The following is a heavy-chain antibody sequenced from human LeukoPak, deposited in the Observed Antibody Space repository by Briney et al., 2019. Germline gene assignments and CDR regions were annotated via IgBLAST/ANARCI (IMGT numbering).Heavy chain of an antibody. Sequence: SETLSLTCTVSGVPFVSHYWSWIRQPPGKGLEWIGCIHYSGSTNYNPSLKSRLTISVDTSKNQFSLKLSSVTAADTAVYYCARVRDRSSYFYDLDYWGQGALVTVSS. CDR3: ARVRDRSSYFYDLDY. CDR1: GVPFVSHY. V-gene: IGHV4-59*11. CDR2: IHYSGST. J-gene: IGHJ4*02. D-gene: IGHD3-22*01.